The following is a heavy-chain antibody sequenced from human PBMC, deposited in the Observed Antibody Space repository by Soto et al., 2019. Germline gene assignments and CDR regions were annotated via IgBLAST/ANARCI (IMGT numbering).Heavy chain of an antibody. CDR3: AKGGSGHYLTYYYYYGMDV. Sequence: LRLSCAASGFSLSNNGMHWVRQAPGKGLEWVAVISYDGNNKYYADSVKGRFTISRDNSKNTVYLEMNNLRAEDTAMYYCAKGGSGHYLTYYYYYGMDVWGQGTTVTVSS. J-gene: IGHJ6*02. CDR1: GFSLSNNG. V-gene: IGHV3-30*18. CDR2: ISYDGNNK. D-gene: IGHD3-22*01.